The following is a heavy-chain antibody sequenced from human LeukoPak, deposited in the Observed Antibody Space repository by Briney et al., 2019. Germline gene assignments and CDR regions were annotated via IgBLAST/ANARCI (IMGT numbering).Heavy chain of an antibody. D-gene: IGHD3-3*01. V-gene: IGHV4-4*02. Sequence: TSGTLSLTCAVSGGSISSSHWWSWVRQPPGKGLEWIGEIYHSGSTNHNPSLKSRVTILVDKSKNQFSLKLSSVTAADTAVYYCARLSLKVLEWSPTKGKETRYFDYWGQGTLVTVSS. J-gene: IGHJ4*02. CDR2: IYHSGST. CDR1: GGSISSSHW. CDR3: ARLSLKVLEWSPTKGKETRYFDY.